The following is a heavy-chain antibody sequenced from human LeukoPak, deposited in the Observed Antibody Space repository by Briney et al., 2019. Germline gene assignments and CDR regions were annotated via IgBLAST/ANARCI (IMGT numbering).Heavy chain of an antibody. V-gene: IGHV3-30*14. Sequence: PGGSLRLSCTASGFTFNSYAMPWVRQAPGKGLEWVAVTSYDGSIEFYADSVRGRFTISRANAKSTVYLQMNSLSGEDAAIYYCARSIAARHHMDFWGKGTTVIVSS. J-gene: IGHJ6*03. CDR3: ARSIAARHHMDF. CDR2: TSYDGSIE. D-gene: IGHD6-6*01. CDR1: GFTFNSYA.